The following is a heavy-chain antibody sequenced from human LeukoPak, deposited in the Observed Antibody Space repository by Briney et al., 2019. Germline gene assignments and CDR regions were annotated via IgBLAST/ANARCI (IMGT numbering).Heavy chain of an antibody. CDR3: ARDRYSDSTIEN. J-gene: IGHJ4*02. CDR1: GFTFSYYG. V-gene: IGHV3-30*02. Sequence: GGSLRLSCAASGFTFSYYGMHWVRQAPGKGLEWVAFIRYDGSNNLYADSVRGRFTISRDNSKNTLYLQMNTLRAEDTAVYYCARDRYSDSTIENWGQGILVTVSS. D-gene: IGHD3-22*01. CDR2: IRYDGSNN.